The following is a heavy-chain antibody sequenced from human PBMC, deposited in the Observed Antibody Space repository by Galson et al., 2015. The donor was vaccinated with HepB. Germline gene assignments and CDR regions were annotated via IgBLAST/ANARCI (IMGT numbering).Heavy chain of an antibody. J-gene: IGHJ6*02. CDR2: IWYDGSNK. V-gene: IGHV3-33*08. CDR3: ARDRIQLWFSDYYYGMDV. Sequence: SLRLSCAASGFTFSSYGMHWVRQAPGKGLEWVAVIWYDGSNKYYADSVKGRFTTSRDNSKNTLYLQMNSLRAEDTAVYYCARDRIQLWFSDYYYGMDVWGQGTTVTVSS. CDR1: GFTFSSYG. D-gene: IGHD5-18*01.